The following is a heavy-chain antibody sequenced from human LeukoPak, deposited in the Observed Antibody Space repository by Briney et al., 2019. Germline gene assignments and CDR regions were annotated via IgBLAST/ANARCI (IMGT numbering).Heavy chain of an antibody. CDR3: ATNSGSYYGFDY. D-gene: IGHD1-26*01. CDR2: FDPEDGET. Sequence: ASVKVSCKVSGYTLTELSMHWVRQAPGKRLEWMGGFDPEDGETIYAQKFQGRVTMTEDTSTDTAYMELSSLRSGDTAVYYCATNSGSYYGFDYWGQGTLVTVSS. CDR1: GYTLTELS. V-gene: IGHV1-24*01. J-gene: IGHJ4*02.